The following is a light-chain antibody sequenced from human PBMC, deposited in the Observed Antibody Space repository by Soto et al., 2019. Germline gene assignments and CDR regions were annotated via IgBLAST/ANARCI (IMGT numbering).Light chain of an antibody. J-gene: IGKJ1*01. CDR1: QSVSSSY. CDR2: GAS. Sequence: EIVLTQSPHTLSLSPGESATLACRASQSVSSSYLAWYQQKPGQAPRLLIYGASSRATGIPDRFSGSGSGTDFTLTISRLEPEDFAVYYCQQYGSSPGTFGQGTKVDIK. CDR3: QQYGSSPGT. V-gene: IGKV3-20*01.